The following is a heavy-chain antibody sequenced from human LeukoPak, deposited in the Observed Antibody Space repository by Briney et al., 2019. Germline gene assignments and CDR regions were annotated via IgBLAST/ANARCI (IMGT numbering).Heavy chain of an antibody. CDR2: FYNGGST. CDR3: ARASQWLAFDD. V-gene: IGHV3-66*01. D-gene: IGHD6-19*01. Sequence: PGGSLRLSCAASGFTVSSNYMSWVRQAPGKGLEWVSVFYNGGSTNYADSVKGRFTIFSDNSKNTLYLQMNSLRVEDTAVYFCARASQWLAFDDWGQGTLVTVSS. J-gene: IGHJ4*02. CDR1: GFTVSSNY.